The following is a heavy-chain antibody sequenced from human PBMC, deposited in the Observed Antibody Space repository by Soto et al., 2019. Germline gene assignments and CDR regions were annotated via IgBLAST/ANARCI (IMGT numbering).Heavy chain of an antibody. CDR1: GFTFTRYS. CDR2: ISSTTNYI. V-gene: IGHV3-21*01. CDR3: ARESEDLTSNFGY. Sequence: LRLSCAASGFTFTRYSMNWVRQAPGKGLEWVSSISSTTNYIYYADSMKGRFTVSRDNAKNSVYLEMNSLSAEDTAVYYCARESEDLTSNFGYWGQGTLVTVSS. J-gene: IGHJ4*02.